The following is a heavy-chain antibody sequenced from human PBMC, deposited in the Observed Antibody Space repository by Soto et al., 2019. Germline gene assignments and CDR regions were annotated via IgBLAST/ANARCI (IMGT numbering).Heavy chain of an antibody. V-gene: IGHV3-53*05. CDR1: GFTVSSNY. Sequence: GGSLRLSCAASGFTVSSNYMSWVRQAPGKGLEWVSVIYSGGNTYYADSVKGRFTISRDNSKKMLYLQMNSLRADDTALYYCARGNMDVWGQGTTVTAP. CDR3: ARGNMDV. CDR2: IYSGGNT. J-gene: IGHJ6*02. D-gene: IGHD1-1*01.